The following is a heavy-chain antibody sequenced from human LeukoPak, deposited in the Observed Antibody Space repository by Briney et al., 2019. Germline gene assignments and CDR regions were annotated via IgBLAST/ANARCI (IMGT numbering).Heavy chain of an antibody. CDR2: INHSGST. D-gene: IGHD4-17*01. J-gene: IGHJ4*02. V-gene: IGHV4-34*01. Sequence: SETLSLTCAVYGGSFSGYYWSWIRQPPGKGLEWIGEINHSGSTNYNPSLKSRVTISVDTSKNQFSLKLSSVTAADTAVYYCARGQGNGDLDYWGQGTLVTVSS. CDR3: ARGQGNGDLDY. CDR1: GGSFSGYY.